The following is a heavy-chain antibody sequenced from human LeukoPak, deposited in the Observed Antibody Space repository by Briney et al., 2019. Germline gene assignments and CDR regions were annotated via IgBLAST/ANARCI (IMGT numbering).Heavy chain of an antibody. CDR3: ARDAQTSSGWYYYYYGMDV. CDR2: IWYDGSNK. CDR1: GFTFSSYG. D-gene: IGHD6-19*01. Sequence: GGSLRLSCAASGFTFSSYGMHWVRQAPGKGLEWVAVIWYDGSNKYYADSVKGRFTISRDNSKNTLYLQMNSLRAEDTAVYYCARDAQTSSGWYYYYYGMDVWGQGTTVTVSS. J-gene: IGHJ6*02. V-gene: IGHV3-33*01.